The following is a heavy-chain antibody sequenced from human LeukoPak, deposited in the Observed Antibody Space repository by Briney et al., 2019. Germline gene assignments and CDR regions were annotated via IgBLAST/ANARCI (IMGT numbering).Heavy chain of an antibody. V-gene: IGHV3-33*01. CDR2: IWYNGRNQ. CDR3: VRETTSENGDRYNSYDY. J-gene: IGHJ4*02. Sequence: PGGSLRLSCAATGFTFSHFGMHWVRQAPGKGLEWVAVIWYNGRNQYYRDSVKGRFTISRDNFKNTLQLQMNRLRVEDTPMYYCVRETTSENGDRYNSYDYWGQGTLVTASS. D-gene: IGHD5-24*01. CDR1: GFTFSHFG.